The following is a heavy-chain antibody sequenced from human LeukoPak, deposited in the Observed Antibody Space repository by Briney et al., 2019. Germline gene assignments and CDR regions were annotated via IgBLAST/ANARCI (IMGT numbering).Heavy chain of an antibody. CDR1: GSTFAELS. J-gene: IGHJ4*02. Sequence: ASVKVSCRVSGSTFAELSMHWVRQAPGKGLEWMGGFDPEDGQATYAQKFRGRVTVTEDTSTDTAYMDLSSLRSEDTAVYYCATVSSYTYDNGGFYFDFWGQGTLVTVSS. D-gene: IGHD3-22*01. V-gene: IGHV1-24*01. CDR3: ATVSSYTYDNGGFYFDF. CDR2: FDPEDGQA.